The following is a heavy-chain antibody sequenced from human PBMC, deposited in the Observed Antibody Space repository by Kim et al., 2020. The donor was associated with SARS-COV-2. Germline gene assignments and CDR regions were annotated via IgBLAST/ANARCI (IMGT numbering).Heavy chain of an antibody. D-gene: IGHD3-10*01. Sequence: GGSLRLSCAASGFTFSSYGMHWVRQAPGKGLEWVAVISYDGSNKYYADSVKGRFTISRDNSKNTLYLQMNSLRAEDTAVYYCAKDYWNYYGSGSADYWGQGTLVTVSS. CDR2: ISYDGSNK. J-gene: IGHJ4*02. CDR3: AKDYWNYYGSGSADY. V-gene: IGHV3-30*18. CDR1: GFTFSSYG.